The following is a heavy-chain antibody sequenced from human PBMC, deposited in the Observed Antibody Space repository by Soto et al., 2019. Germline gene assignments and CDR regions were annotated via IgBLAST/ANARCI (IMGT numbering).Heavy chain of an antibody. CDR1: GGSISSSNW. V-gene: IGHV4-4*02. J-gene: IGHJ5*02. CDR3: ARAIGEYRLLSRWFDP. CDR2: ISHSGSP. D-gene: IGHD2-2*01. Sequence: QVQLQESGPGLVKPSGTLSLTCAVSGGSISSSNWWSWVRQPAGKGLEGIREISHSGSPNYNPSLRGRVTISVDKARTQFPLKRRSVTPAETAVYYCARAIGEYRLLSRWFDPWGQGTLVTFSS.